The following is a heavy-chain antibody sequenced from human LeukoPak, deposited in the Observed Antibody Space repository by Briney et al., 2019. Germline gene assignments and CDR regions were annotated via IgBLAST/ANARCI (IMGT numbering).Heavy chain of an antibody. V-gene: IGHV4-39*01. Sequence: PSETLSLTCTVSGASISSSGFYWGWIRQPPGEGLEWIGNIYYSGSTYYKPSLKSRVTISVDTSKNQFSLNLSSVTAADTAVYYCASMVRGVILGPNYYAYYMDVWGKGATVTVSS. CDR3: ASMVRGVILGPNYYAYYMDV. CDR2: IYYSGST. D-gene: IGHD3-10*01. CDR1: GASISSSGFY. J-gene: IGHJ6*03.